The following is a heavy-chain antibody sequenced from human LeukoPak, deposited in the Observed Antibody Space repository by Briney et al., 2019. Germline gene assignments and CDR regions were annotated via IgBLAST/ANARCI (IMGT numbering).Heavy chain of an antibody. CDR1: GYTFTGYY. CDR3: ARETTVTTDLGY. Sequence: ASVKVSCKASGYTFTGYYMHWVRQAPGHGLEWMGWINPNSGGTNYAQKFQGRVTMTRDTSISTAYMELSRLRSDDTAVYYCARETTVTTDLGYWGQGTLVTVSS. V-gene: IGHV1-2*02. D-gene: IGHD4-17*01. J-gene: IGHJ4*02. CDR2: INPNSGGT.